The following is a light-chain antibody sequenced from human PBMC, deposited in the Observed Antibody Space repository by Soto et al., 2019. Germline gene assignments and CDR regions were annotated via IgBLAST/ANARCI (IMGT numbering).Light chain of an antibody. Sequence: QSALTQPRSVSGSPGQSVTISCTGTSSDVGGYNYVSWYQQHPGKAPKLMIYDVNKRPSGVPDRFSGSKSGNTASLTISGLQAENEADYHCCSSAGSYSYVFGTGTKVTVL. CDR1: SSDVGGYNY. V-gene: IGLV2-11*01. CDR3: CSSAGSYSYV. J-gene: IGLJ1*01. CDR2: DVN.